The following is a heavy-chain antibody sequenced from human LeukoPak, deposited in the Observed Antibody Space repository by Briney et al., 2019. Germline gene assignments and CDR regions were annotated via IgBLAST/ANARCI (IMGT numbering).Heavy chain of an antibody. CDR2: ISGSGGST. D-gene: IGHD5-24*01. V-gene: IGHV3-23*01. CDR3: ARDRGGLQYGWLDP. Sequence: QPGRSLRLSCAASGFTFSSYAMSWVRQAPGKGLEWVSAISGSGGSTYYADSVKGRFTISRDNFKNMVYLQMNTLTPEDTAVYYCARDRGGLQYGWLDPWGQGTLVTVSS. CDR1: GFTFSSYA. J-gene: IGHJ5*02.